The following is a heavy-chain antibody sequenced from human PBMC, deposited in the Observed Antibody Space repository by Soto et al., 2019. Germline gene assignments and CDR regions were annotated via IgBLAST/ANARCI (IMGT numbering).Heavy chain of an antibody. CDR2: IFYSGST. V-gene: IGHV4-31*01. J-gene: IGHJ4*02. Sequence: QVQLQESGPGLVKPSQTLSLICTVSGGSINSGGYYXNWXXXHPGKGLEWIGYIFYSGSTYYNPFLRSXXXXXXXXXXXXXXXXXXXXXXXXXXXXXXXXXXXXXXXXXXXXFDYWGQGTLVNVSS. CDR3: XXXXXXXXXXXXXXFDY. CDR1: GGSINSGGYY.